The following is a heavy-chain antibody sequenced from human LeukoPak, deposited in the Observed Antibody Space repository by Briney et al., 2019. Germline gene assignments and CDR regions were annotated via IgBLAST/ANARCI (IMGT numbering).Heavy chain of an antibody. J-gene: IGHJ4*02. CDR1: GFTFSNFS. D-gene: IGHD3-16*01. CDR2: IRSTSSAI. CDR3: ARKGGPQDH. V-gene: IGHV3-48*01. Sequence: GGSLRLSCAASGFTFSNFSMNWVRQAPGKGLEWVSYIRSTSSAIYYADSVKGRFTISRDNAKNSLYLQMNSLRAEDTAVYYCARKGGPQDHWGQGTLVTVSS.